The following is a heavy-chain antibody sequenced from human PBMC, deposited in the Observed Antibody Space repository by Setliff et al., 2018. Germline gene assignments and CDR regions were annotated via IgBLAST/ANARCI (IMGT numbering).Heavy chain of an antibody. V-gene: IGHV5-51*01. CDR3: ARLGSSSWYNDVFDF. J-gene: IGHJ3*01. CDR1: GYSFTTNW. CDR2: IYPGDSDT. D-gene: IGHD6-13*01. Sequence: GESLKISCKASGYSFTTNWIGWVRQMPGKGLEWMGLIYPGDSDTRYSPSFQGQVTISADKSISTAYLQWSSLKASDTAMYYCARLGSSSWYNDVFDFWGPGTMVTVSS.